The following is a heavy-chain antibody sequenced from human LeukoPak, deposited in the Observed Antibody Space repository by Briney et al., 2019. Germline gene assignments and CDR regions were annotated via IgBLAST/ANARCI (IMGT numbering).Heavy chain of an antibody. D-gene: IGHD6-6*01. CDR2: ISTTSTYI. CDR1: GFTFSYYS. V-gene: IGHV3-21*01. J-gene: IGHJ6*02. Sequence: GGSLRLFCAASGFTFSYYSMNWVRQAPGKGLEWVSSISTTSTYIYYADSVKGRFTISRDNSKNSLYLQMNSLRAEDTAVYYCAREKGNSSLGYYYNYGMDVWGQGTTVTVSS. CDR3: AREKGNSSLGYYYNYGMDV.